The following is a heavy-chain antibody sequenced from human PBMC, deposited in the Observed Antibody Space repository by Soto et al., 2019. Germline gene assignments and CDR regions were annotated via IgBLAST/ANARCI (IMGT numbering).Heavy chain of an antibody. V-gene: IGHV3-53*02. J-gene: IGHJ5*02. CDR1: GMLVSLNY. CDR2: IYSGGGT. CDR3: ARVAFRGQFGDLSDFDP. Sequence: EVQLVETGGGLVQPGGSLTLSCAASGMLVSLNYMSWVRQAPGKGLEWVAIIYSGGGTYYAGSVTGRFTISRDSSKNTLSLQMNSLRVEDTAIYYGARVAFRGQFGDLSDFDPWGKGTLVTVSS. D-gene: IGHD3-10*01.